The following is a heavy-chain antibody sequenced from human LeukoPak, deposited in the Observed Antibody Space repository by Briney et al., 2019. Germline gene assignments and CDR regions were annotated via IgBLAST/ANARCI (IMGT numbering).Heavy chain of an antibody. Sequence: SETLSLTCTVSGGSISSGGYSWSWIRQHPGKGLEWIGYIYYSGSTYYNPSLKSRVTISVDTSKNQFSLKLSSVTAADTAVYYCAREGGDSYNPFDYWGQGTLVTVSS. CDR1: GGSISSGGYS. J-gene: IGHJ4*02. D-gene: IGHD5-24*01. CDR3: AREGGDSYNPFDY. CDR2: IYYSGST. V-gene: IGHV4-31*03.